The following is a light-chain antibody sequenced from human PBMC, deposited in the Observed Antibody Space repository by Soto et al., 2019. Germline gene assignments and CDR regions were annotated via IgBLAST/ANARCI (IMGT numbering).Light chain of an antibody. CDR2: DTT. J-gene: IGLJ1*01. CDR1: TGAVTNGHY. CDR3: LLPYNGPEA. Sequence: QAVVTQEPSLTVSPGGTVTLTCGSSTGAVTNGHYPYCFQQKPGQAPRTLIYDTTNRHSWTPARFSGSPLGGKAALTLSGAQPGEEAQYHRLLPYNGPEAFGNGTKVTVL. V-gene: IGLV7-46*01.